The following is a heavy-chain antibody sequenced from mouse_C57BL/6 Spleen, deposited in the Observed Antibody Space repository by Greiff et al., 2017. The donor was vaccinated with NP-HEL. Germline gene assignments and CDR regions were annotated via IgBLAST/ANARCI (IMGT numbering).Heavy chain of an antibody. CDR3: ARSYDGYWYFDV. D-gene: IGHD2-3*01. V-gene: IGHV1-81*01. Sequence: VQLQQSGAELARPGASVKLSCKASGYTFTSYGISWVKQRTGQGLEWIGEIYPRSGNTYYNEKFKGKAALTADKSSSTAYMELRSLTSEDSAVYFCARSYDGYWYFDVWGTGTTVTVSS. CDR1: GYTFTSYG. CDR2: IYPRSGNT. J-gene: IGHJ1*03.